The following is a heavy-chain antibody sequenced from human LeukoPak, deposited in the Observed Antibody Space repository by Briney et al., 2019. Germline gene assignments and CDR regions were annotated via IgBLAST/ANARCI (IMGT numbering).Heavy chain of an antibody. CDR3: ARRGSVDY. Sequence: GESLKISCKGSGYSFTSYWIGWVRQMPGKGLEWMGIIYPVVSDTRYSPSFQGQVTISAEKSITTAYLQWSSLKPSDTPKYYCARRGSVDYWGQGTLVTVSS. CDR2: IYPVVSDT. J-gene: IGHJ4*02. CDR1: GYSFTSYW. V-gene: IGHV5-51*01.